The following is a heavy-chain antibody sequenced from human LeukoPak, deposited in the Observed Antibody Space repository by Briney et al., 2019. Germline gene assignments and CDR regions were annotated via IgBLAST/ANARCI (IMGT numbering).Heavy chain of an antibody. J-gene: IGHJ4*02. CDR3: ARDIVAAGLFFDY. Sequence: GGSLRLSCAASGFTFSSYWMSWVRQAPGKGLEWVVNIKQDGSEKYYVDSVKGRFTISRDNAKNSLYLQMNSLRAEDTAVYYCARDIVAAGLFFDYWGQGTLVTVSS. D-gene: IGHD6-13*01. CDR1: GFTFSSYW. CDR2: IKQDGSEK. V-gene: IGHV3-7*03.